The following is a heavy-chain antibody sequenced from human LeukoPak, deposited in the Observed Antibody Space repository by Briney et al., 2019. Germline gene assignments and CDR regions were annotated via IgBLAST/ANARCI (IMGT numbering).Heavy chain of an antibody. V-gene: IGHV3-48*03. Sequence: GGSLRLSCAASGFTFSSYEMDWVRQAPGKGLEWVAHISSSGRYIDYADSVKGRITISRDNAKKSVDLQMNSLSAEDTSVYYCVRNFGDGFDYWGQGTMVSVSS. CDR3: VRNFGDGFDY. CDR1: GFTFSSYE. D-gene: IGHD4-17*01. CDR2: ISSSGRYI. J-gene: IGHJ4*02.